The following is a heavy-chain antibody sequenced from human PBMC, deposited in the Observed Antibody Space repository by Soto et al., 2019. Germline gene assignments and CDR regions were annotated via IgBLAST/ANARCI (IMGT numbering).Heavy chain of an antibody. CDR1: GYTFTNYP. J-gene: IGHJ4*02. D-gene: IGHD3-22*01. Sequence: ASVKVSCKASGYTFTNYPIHWVRQAPGQRLEWMGWINAGNGDTKYSQKFQGRVTITRDTSAITAYMELSSLRSEDTAVYYCARDWAHYDSSGPGDYWGQGTLVTVSS. CDR3: ARDWAHYDSSGPGDY. CDR2: INAGNGDT. V-gene: IGHV1-3*01.